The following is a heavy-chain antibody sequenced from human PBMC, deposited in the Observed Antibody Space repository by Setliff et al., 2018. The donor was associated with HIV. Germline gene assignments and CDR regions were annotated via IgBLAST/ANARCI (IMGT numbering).Heavy chain of an antibody. CDR2: IAYTGSG. D-gene: IGHD1-26*01. Sequence: SETLSLTCTVSGGSISSYYWSWIRQPPGKGLEWIGSIAYTGSGYYNSSLKSRVTISVDTSRNGCSLKLTSVTAADTAVYYCAREVRWELPQGFDHWGQGSQVTVSS. J-gene: IGHJ4*02. V-gene: IGHV4-59*12. CDR1: GGSISSYY. CDR3: AREVRWELPQGFDH.